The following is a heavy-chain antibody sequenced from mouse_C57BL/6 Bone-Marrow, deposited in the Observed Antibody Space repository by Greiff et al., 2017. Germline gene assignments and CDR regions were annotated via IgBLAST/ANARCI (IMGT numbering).Heavy chain of an antibody. J-gene: IGHJ2*01. V-gene: IGHV5-2*01. Sequence: EVKLVESGGGLVQPGESLKLSCESNEYEFPSHDLSWVRKTPEKRLALVAAINSDGGSTYYPDTMERRFIISRDNTKKTLYLQLSSLRSEETALYYCARHAMVGLRYFDYWGQGTTRTVSS. CDR2: INSDGGST. CDR1: EYEFPSHD. CDR3: ARHAMVGLRYFDY. D-gene: IGHD1-1*02.